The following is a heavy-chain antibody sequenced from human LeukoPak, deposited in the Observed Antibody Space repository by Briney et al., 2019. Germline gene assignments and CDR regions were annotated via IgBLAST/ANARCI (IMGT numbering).Heavy chain of an antibody. J-gene: IGHJ5*02. CDR1: GYTFTSYY. V-gene: IGHV1-46*01. CDR2: INPSGGST. Sequence: GASVKVSCKASGYTFTSYYMHWVRQAPGQGLEWMGIINPSGGSTSYAQKFQGRVTMTRDMSTSTVYMELSSLRSEDTAVYYCARDFLEAAAGPNWFDPWGQGTLVTVSS. D-gene: IGHD6-13*01. CDR3: ARDFLEAAAGPNWFDP.